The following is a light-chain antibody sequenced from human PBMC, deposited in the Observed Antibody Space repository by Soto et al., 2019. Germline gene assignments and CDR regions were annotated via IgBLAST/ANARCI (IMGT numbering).Light chain of an antibody. CDR3: QKYSSVPV. J-gene: IGKJ3*01. CDR1: QDIRNF. V-gene: IGKV1-27*01. Sequence: DLQMTQSPTSLSASVGDRVTITCRASQDIRNFVAWYQQNPGKAPKLLIYAASTLQSGVPSRFSGSGSGTDFTLTINSLQPEDVATYSCQKYSSVPVFGPGTKVEIK. CDR2: AAS.